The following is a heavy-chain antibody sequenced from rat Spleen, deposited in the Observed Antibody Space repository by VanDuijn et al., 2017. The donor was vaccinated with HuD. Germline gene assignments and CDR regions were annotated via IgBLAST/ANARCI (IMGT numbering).Heavy chain of an antibody. CDR2: IRNKANGYTT. CDR3: ARLVSNYWYFDF. V-gene: IGHV7-7*01. J-gene: IGHJ1*01. CDR1: GFTFTDFY. D-gene: IGHD1-12*01. Sequence: EVKLLESGGGLVQPGGSMRLSCAASGFTFTDFYMNWIRQPAGKAPEWLGFIRNKANGYTTEYNPSVKGRFTISRDNTQNMLYLQMDTLRAEDTATYYCARLVSNYWYFDFWGPGTMVTVSS.